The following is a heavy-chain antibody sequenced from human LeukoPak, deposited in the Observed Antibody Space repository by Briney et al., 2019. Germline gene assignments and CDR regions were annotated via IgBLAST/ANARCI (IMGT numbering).Heavy chain of an antibody. V-gene: IGHV1-24*01. CDR2: FDPEDGET. CDR3: ATGSSSSWGNWFDP. D-gene: IGHD6-13*01. Sequence: ASVTVSCKVSGYTLTELSMHWVRQAPGKGLEWMGGFDPEDGETIYAQKFQGRVTMTEDTSTDTAYMELSSLRSEDTAVYYCATGSSSSWGNWFDPWGQGTLVTVSS. J-gene: IGHJ5*02. CDR1: GYTLTELS.